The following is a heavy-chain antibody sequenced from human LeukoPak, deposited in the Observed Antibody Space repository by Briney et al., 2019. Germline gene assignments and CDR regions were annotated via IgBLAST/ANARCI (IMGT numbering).Heavy chain of an antibody. V-gene: IGHV3-23*01. CDR3: AKVGVYDYVWGSYRSLGVFDY. CDR1: GFTFSSYA. Sequence: GASLRLSCAASGFTFSSYAMSWVRQPPGKGLEWVSAISGSGGSTYYADSVKGRFTISRDNSKNTLYLQMNSLRAEDTAVYYCAKVGVYDYVWGSYRSLGVFDYWGQGTLVTVSS. CDR2: ISGSGGST. J-gene: IGHJ4*02. D-gene: IGHD3-16*02.